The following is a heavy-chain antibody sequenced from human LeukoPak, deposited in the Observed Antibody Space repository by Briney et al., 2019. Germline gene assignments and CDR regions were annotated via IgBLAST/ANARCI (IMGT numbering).Heavy chain of an antibody. Sequence: SETLSLTCTVSGFTISSYYWSWIRQAPGKGLEWIGYINYSGSTNYNPSLKSRVTISVDTSKNKISLKLSSVTAADTAMYYCARHGYSYGYWNYFDYWGQGTLVTVSS. D-gene: IGHD5-18*01. V-gene: IGHV4-59*08. CDR2: INYSGST. J-gene: IGHJ4*02. CDR3: ARHGYSYGYWNYFDY. CDR1: GFTISSYY.